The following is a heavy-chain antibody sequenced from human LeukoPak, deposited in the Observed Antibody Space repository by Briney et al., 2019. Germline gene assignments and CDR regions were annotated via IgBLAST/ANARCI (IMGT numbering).Heavy chain of an antibody. CDR2: INPNSGGT. D-gene: IGHD5-18*01. CDR1: GYTFTGYY. J-gene: IGHJ4*02. Sequence: ASVKVSCKPSGYTFTGYYMHWVRQAPGQGLEWMGWINPNSGGTNYAQKLQGRVTMTRDTSISTAYMELSRLRSDDTAVYYCARGLDTAMVLALDYWGQGTLVTVSS. CDR3: ARGLDTAMVLALDY. V-gene: IGHV1-2*02.